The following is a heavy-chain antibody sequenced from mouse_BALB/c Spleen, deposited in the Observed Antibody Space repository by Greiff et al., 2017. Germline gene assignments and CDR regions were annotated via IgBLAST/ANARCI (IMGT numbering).Heavy chain of an antibody. V-gene: IGHV1S29*02. CDR3: AREGDGYYFDY. J-gene: IGHJ2*01. D-gene: IGHD3-3*01. Sequence: VHVKQSGPELVKPGASVRISCKASGYTFTDYNMHWVKQSHGKSLEWIGYIYPYNGGTGYNQKFKSKATLTVDNSSSTAYMELRSLTSEDSAVYYCAREGDGYYFDYWGQGTTLTVSA. CDR1: GYTFTDYN. CDR2: IYPYNGGT.